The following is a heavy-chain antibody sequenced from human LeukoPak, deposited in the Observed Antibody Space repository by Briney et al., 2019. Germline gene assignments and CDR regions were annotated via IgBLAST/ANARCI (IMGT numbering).Heavy chain of an antibody. CDR2: ISSSGSTI. J-gene: IGHJ2*01. D-gene: IGHD1-14*01. CDR3: ARGLSANRYWYFDL. CDR1: GFTFSDYY. V-gene: IGHV3-11*01. Sequence: PGGSLRLSCAASGFTFSDYYMSWVRQAPGKGLEWVSYISSSGSTIYYADSVKGRFTISRDNAKNSLYLQMNSLRAEDTAVYYCARGLSANRYWYFDLWGRDTLVTVSS.